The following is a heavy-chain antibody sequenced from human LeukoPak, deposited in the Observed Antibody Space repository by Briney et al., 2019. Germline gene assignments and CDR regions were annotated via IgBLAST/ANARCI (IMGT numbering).Heavy chain of an antibody. CDR3: AKLMRHMMEDVYDI. CDR2: ISGTGLST. J-gene: IGHJ3*02. D-gene: IGHD3-16*01. Sequence: GGSLRLSCVASGFTFRSYGMSWVRQAPGKGLEWVSFISGTGLSTYYTDSVKGRLTISRDNSKNTLYLQMNSLRAEDSAVYYCAKLMRHMMEDVYDIWGLGTMVTVSS. CDR1: GFTFRSYG. V-gene: IGHV3-23*01.